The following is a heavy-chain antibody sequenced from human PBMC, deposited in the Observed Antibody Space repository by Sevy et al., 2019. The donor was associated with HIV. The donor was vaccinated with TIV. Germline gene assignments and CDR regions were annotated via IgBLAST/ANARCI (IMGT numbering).Heavy chain of an antibody. CDR3: ARGDYYGSLYYFDY. CDR1: GFTFSRDW. V-gene: IGHV3-21*01. Sequence: GGSLRLSCAASGFTFSRDWMTWVRQAPGKGLEWVSSISSGSSYIFYADSVKGRFTISRDNAKNSLYLHMNSLRAEDTAVYYCARGDYYGSLYYFDYWGPGTLVTVSS. CDR2: ISSGSSYI. J-gene: IGHJ4*02. D-gene: IGHD3-10*01.